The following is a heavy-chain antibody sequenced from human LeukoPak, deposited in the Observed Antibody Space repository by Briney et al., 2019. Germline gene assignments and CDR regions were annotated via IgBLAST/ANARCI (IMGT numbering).Heavy chain of an antibody. D-gene: IGHD2-2*01. CDR2: IKQDGREK. V-gene: IGHV3-7*01. CDR3: TREGGGNLVVVPAAFDY. J-gene: IGHJ4*02. Sequence: GVLRLSCAASGFTFSSYWMSWVRQAPGKGLEWVANIKQDGREKYYVDSVKGRFTISRDNAKNSLYLQMNSLRAEDTAVYYCTREGGGNLVVVPAAFDYWGQGTLVTVSS. CDR1: GFTFSSYW.